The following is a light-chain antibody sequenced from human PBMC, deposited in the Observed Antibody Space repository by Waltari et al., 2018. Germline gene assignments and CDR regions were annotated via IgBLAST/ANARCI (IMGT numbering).Light chain of an antibody. CDR3: QQSYAIPRT. CDR1: QTGLYSSNNKNY. J-gene: IGKJ1*01. Sequence: DIVMTQYPDSLAGSLGERDTINCRSSQTGLYSSNNKNYLAWYQQRPGQPAKLLIYWASTRDSGVPDRFSGSGSGRDFTLTISSLLTADVAVYYCQQSYAIPRTFGQRTKVEIK. CDR2: WAS. V-gene: IGKV4-1*01.